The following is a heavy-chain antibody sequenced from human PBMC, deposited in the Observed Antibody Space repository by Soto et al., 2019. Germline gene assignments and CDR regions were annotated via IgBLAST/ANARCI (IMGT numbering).Heavy chain of an antibody. CDR3: ARALAPTGDLDY. D-gene: IGHD7-27*01. CDR1: GFTFSDYY. Sequence: QVQLVESGGGLVKPGGSLRLSCAASGFTFSDYYMSWIRQAPGKGLEWVSYISSSSSYTNYADSVKGRFTISRDNAKNSLYRQMNGLRAEDTAVYYCARALAPTGDLDYWGQGTLVTVSS. V-gene: IGHV3-11*05. CDR2: ISSSSSYT. J-gene: IGHJ4*02.